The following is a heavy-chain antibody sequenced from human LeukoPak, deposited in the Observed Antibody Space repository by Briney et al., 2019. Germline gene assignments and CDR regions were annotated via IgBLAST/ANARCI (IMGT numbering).Heavy chain of an antibody. CDR1: GGSISSYY. J-gene: IGHJ6*03. CDR2: IYTSGST. Sequence: PSETLSLTCTVSGGSISSYYWSWIRQPAGKGLEWIGRIYTSGSTNYNPSLKSRVTMSVDTSKNQFSLKLSSVTAADTAVYYCARDPQAVAGRRSYYYYCMDVWGKGTTVTISS. V-gene: IGHV4-4*07. D-gene: IGHD6-19*01. CDR3: ARDPQAVAGRRSYYYYCMDV.